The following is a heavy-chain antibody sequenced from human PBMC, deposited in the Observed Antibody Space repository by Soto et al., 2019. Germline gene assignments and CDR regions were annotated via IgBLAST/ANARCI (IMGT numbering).Heavy chain of an antibody. D-gene: IGHD3-10*01. CDR2: ISTHNGNT. CDR1: TFTSSG. V-gene: IGHV1-18*01. Sequence: QVQLVQSGGEVKKPGASVKVSCKTSTFTSSGIRWVRRAPGQGLEWLGWISTHNGNTIYAPKFQGRVTMTRDTSTNTVYMELRSLKSDDTAVYICAREGIRGPFDGYDLWGQGTMVTVTS. J-gene: IGHJ3*01. CDR3: AREGIRGPFDGYDL.